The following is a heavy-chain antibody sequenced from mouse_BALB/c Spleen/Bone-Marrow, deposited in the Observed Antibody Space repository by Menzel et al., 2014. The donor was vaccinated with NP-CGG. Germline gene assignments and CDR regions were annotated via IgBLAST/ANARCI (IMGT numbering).Heavy chain of an antibody. CDR1: GYTFTSYW. CDR3: ARDDYAY. CDR2: IYPSTGYT. D-gene: IGHD2-4*01. V-gene: IGHV1-7*01. J-gene: IGHJ3*01. Sequence: VQGVESGAELAKPGASVKMSCKASGYTFTSYWMHWVKQRPGQGLEWIGYIYPSTGYTEYNQKFKDKVTLTADKSSSTAYMQLSSLTSEDSAVYYCARDDYAYRDQGTLVTVSA.